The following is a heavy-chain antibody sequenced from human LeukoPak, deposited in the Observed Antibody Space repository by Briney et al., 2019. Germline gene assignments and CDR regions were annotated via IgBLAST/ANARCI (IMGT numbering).Heavy chain of an antibody. CDR1: GVAVSSNY. Sequence: GGSLRLSCAVSGVAVSSNYMSWVRQAPGKGLEWVSVIYSGGSTYYADSVKGRFTISRDNSKNTLYLQMNSLRAEDTAVYYCGLYPGYSSSHYWGQGTLVTVSS. CDR2: IYSGGST. CDR3: GLYPGYSSSHY. D-gene: IGHD6-6*01. V-gene: IGHV3-66*02. J-gene: IGHJ4*02.